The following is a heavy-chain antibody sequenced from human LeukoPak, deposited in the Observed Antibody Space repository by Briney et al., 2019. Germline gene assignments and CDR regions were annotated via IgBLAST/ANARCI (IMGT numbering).Heavy chain of an antibody. V-gene: IGHV3-23*01. CDR2: ISGSGSGGNT. CDR3: AKSPNYYDSSGYDY. CDR1: GFTFTSYA. Sequence: GGSLRLSCAASGFTFTSYAMSWARQAPGKGLEWVSGISGSGSGGNTYYADSVKGRFTISRDNSKNTLYLQMNSLRAEDTAVYYCAKSPNYYDSSGYDYWGQGTLVTVSS. D-gene: IGHD3-22*01. J-gene: IGHJ4*02.